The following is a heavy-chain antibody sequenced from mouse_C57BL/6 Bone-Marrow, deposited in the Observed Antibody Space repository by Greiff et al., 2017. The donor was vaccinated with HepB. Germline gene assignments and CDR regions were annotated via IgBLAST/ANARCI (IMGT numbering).Heavy chain of an antibody. V-gene: IGHV6-3*01. CDR2: IRLKSDNYAT. CDR3: TDMVTTKGVWFAY. Sequence: EVQGVESGGGLVQPGGSMKLSCVASGFTFSNYWMNWVRQSPEKGLEWVAQIRLKSDNYATHYAESVKGRFTISRDDSKSSVYLQMNNLRAEDTGIYYCTDMVTTKGVWFAYWGQGTLVTVSA. J-gene: IGHJ3*01. CDR1: GFTFSNYW. D-gene: IGHD2-2*01.